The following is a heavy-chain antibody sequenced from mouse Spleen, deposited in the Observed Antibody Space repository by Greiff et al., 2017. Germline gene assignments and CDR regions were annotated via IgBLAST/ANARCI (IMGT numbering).Heavy chain of an antibody. CDR2: IYYSGTI. CDR3: AREGDGYHEEYYFDY. Sequence: EVKLEESGPGLVKPSQTVFLTCTVTGISITTGNYRWSWIRQFPGNKLEWIGYIYYSGTITYNPSLTSRTTITRDTPKNQFFLEMNSLTAEDTATYYCAREGDGYHEEYYFDYWGQGTTLTVSS. CDR1: GISITTGNYR. V-gene: IGHV3-5*01. J-gene: IGHJ2*01. D-gene: IGHD2-3*01.